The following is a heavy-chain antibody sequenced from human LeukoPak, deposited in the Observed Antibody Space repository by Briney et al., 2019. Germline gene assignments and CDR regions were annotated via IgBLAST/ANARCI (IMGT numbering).Heavy chain of an antibody. D-gene: IGHD6-6*01. CDR3: AREWAAARPRGGLDY. V-gene: IGHV3-48*04. CDR1: GFTFSSYS. J-gene: IGHJ4*02. CDR2: ISSSSSTI. Sequence: PGGSLRLSCEASGFTFSSYSMNWVRQAPGKGLEWVSYISSSSSTIYYADSVKGRFTISRDNAKNSLYLQMNSLRAEDTAVYYCAREWAAARPRGGLDYWGQGTLVTVSS.